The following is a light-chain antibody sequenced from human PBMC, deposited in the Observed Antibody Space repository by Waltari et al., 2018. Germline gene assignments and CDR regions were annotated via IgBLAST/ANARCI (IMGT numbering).Light chain of an antibody. CDR2: DTS. J-gene: IGKJ4*01. CDR3: QQRHNWPLT. CDR1: QSVRVY. V-gene: IGKV3-11*01. Sequence: EIVLPQSPATLSLSPGERATLSCRASQSVRVYLAWYQQKPGQAPRPLIYDTSNRASGTPDRFSGSGSGTDFSLSISSLEPEDFAVYYCQQRHNWPLTFGGGTKVEIK.